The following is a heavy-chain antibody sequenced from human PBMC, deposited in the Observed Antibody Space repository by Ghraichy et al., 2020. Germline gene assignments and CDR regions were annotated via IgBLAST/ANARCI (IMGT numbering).Heavy chain of an antibody. D-gene: IGHD2-2*01. Sequence: ASVKVSCKASGYTFTSYAMHWVRQAPGQRLEWMGWINAGNGNTKYSQKFQGRVTITRDTSASTAYIELSSLRSEDTAVYYCARGDIVVVPAAIPAKAPETNWFDPWGQGTLVTVSS. V-gene: IGHV1-3*01. CDR2: INAGNGNT. J-gene: IGHJ5*02. CDR1: GYTFTSYA. CDR3: ARGDIVVVPAAIPAKAPETNWFDP.